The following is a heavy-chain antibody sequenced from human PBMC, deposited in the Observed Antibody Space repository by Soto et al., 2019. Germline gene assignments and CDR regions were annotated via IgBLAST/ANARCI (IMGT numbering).Heavy chain of an antibody. Sequence: PSETLSLTCSVSGASVSDKTFYLSWLRHSPGKGLEWIGYIYYSGTTNYNPSLKGRFTISVDTSKNQFYLRLNSVTAPDTALYYCERTTAVPNTLRSRYYFEYGGKGMLVT. CDR3: ERTTAVPNTLRSRYYFEY. CDR1: GASVSDKTFY. CDR2: IYYSGTT. D-gene: IGHD6-19*01. V-gene: IGHV4-61*01. J-gene: IGHJ4*02.